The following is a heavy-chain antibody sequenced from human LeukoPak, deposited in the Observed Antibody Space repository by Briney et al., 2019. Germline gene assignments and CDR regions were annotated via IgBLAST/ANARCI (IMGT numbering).Heavy chain of an antibody. Sequence: PSETLSLTCTVSGGSISSYYWSWIRQPPGKGLEWIGYIYYSGSTNYNPSLKSRVTISVDTSKNQFSLKLSSVTAADTAVYYCAKVVSSWSSFDYWGQGTLVTVSS. D-gene: IGHD6-13*01. J-gene: IGHJ4*02. V-gene: IGHV4-59*08. CDR3: AKVVSSWSSFDY. CDR1: GGSISSYY. CDR2: IYYSGST.